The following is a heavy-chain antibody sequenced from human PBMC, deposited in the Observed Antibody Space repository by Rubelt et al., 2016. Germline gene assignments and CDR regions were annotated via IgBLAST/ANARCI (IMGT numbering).Heavy chain of an antibody. CDR1: GYRFTNYW. CDR2: IHPGDSAT. CDR3: SRLMGYSTIDY. Sequence: EVQLVQSGAEVKKPGESLKISCKGSGYRFTNYWIGWVRQMPGKGLEWMGIIHPGDSATRYSPSFQGQVTISADKSITTAYLQWSSLKASDTAIYYCSRLMGYSTIDYWGQGTLVTVSS. D-gene: IGHD5-12*01. V-gene: IGHV5-51*01. J-gene: IGHJ4*02.